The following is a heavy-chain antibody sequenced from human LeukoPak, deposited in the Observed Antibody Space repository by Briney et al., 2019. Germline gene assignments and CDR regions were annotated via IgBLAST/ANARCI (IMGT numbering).Heavy chain of an antibody. CDR1: GGSLSGYF. D-gene: IGHD3-3*02. Sequence: SETLSLTCGVYGGSLSGYFWTWIRQPPGKGLEWIGEINHSGGTNYNPSLKSRVTMSVDTSENQFSLKLSSVTAADTAVYYCARYKLGWFDPWGQGTLVTVSS. J-gene: IGHJ5*02. CDR2: INHSGGT. V-gene: IGHV4-34*10. CDR3: ARYKLGWFDP.